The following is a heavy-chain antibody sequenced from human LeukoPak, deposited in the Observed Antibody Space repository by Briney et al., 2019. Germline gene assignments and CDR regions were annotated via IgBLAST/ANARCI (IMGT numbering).Heavy chain of an antibody. D-gene: IGHD2-15*01. CDR3: AKAEGWFNWFDP. V-gene: IGHV3-23*01. CDR2: ISGSGTAT. J-gene: IGHJ5*02. CDR1: EFTFSNYA. Sequence: GGSLRLSCAASEFTFSNYAMTWVRQAPGKGLKWVSTISGSGTATYYADSVKGRFTISRDNSKNTLYLQMNGLRAEDTAVYYCAKAEGWFNWFDPWGQGTLVTVSS.